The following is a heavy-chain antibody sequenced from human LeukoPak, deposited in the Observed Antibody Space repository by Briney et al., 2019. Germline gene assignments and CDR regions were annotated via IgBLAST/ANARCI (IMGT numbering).Heavy chain of an antibody. D-gene: IGHD2-8*01. V-gene: IGHV3-74*01. J-gene: IGHJ4*02. Sequence: GGSLRLSCAASGFTFSTYWMHWVRQAPGKGLEWVSRINTDGRTINYADSVRGRFTISRDDAKDTLYLQMNSLRAEDTAVYYCASNGRGFFDYWGRGTLVTVSS. CDR1: GFTFSTYW. CDR2: INTDGRTI. CDR3: ASNGRGFFDY.